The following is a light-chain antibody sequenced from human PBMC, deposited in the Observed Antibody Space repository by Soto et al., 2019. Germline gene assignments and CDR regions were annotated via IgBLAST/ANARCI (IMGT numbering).Light chain of an antibody. CDR1: QSVSSNH. J-gene: IGKJ1*01. Sequence: EIVLTQSPGTLPSSPGERVTLSCRASQSVSSNHLNWYRHKPGQPPRLLIHAASRRADVVPDRLRGSGSGTDFTLTISRLEAVDWAGYYCHQYESSVWTFGRGTKVEIK. CDR3: HQYESSVWT. V-gene: IGKV3-20*01. CDR2: AAS.